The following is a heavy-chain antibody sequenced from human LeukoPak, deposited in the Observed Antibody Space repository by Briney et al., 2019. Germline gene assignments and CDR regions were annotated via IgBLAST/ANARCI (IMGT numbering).Heavy chain of an antibody. CDR2: IYYSGST. J-gene: IGHJ3*02. CDR3: ARSGERAFDI. V-gene: IGHV4-39*01. CDR1: GGSISSSSYY. D-gene: IGHD6-19*01. Sequence: SETLSLTCTVSGGSISSSSYYWGWIRQPPEKGLEWIGSIYYSGSTYYNPSLKSRVTISVDTSKNQFSLKLSSVTAADTAVYYCARSGERAFDIWGQGTMVTVSS.